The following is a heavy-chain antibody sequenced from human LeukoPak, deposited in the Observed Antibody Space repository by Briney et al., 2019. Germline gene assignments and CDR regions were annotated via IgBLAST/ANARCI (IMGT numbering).Heavy chain of an antibody. V-gene: IGHV3-21*01. Sequence: GGSLRLSCAASGFTFSSYSMNWVRQAPGKGLEWVSSISSSSSFIYYADSVKGRFTISRDNAKNSLYLQMNSVRAEDKAVYYCARGSYSSGWLVDYWGQGTLVTVSS. J-gene: IGHJ4*02. D-gene: IGHD6-19*01. CDR1: GFTFSSYS. CDR2: ISSSSSFI. CDR3: ARGSYSSGWLVDY.